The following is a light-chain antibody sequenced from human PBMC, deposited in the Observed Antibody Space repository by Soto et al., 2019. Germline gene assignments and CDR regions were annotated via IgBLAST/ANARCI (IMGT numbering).Light chain of an antibody. V-gene: IGKV3-11*01. Sequence: ELVLTQSPATRSLSPGEGAIISGRASQSVSTFLAWFQKKPGQDPRILIYDVSNRATGISARFSGSGFGTDFNLTIGRLETEDFAVYLCQQRHNWPWTVGQGTKVDIK. J-gene: IGKJ1*01. CDR3: QQRHNWPWT. CDR1: QSVSTF. CDR2: DVS.